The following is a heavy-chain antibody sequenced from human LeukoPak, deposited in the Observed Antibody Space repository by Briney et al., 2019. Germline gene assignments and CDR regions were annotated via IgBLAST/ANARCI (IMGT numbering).Heavy chain of an antibody. D-gene: IGHD2-21*01. J-gene: IGHJ4*02. CDR2: ISGSGGST. V-gene: IGHV3-23*01. CDR1: GFTYSSYA. CDR3: AKFLPTHIVVANYYFDY. Sequence: GGSLRLSCAASGFTYSSYAMSWVRQAPGKGLEWVSAISGSGGSTYYADSVKGRFTISRDNSKNTLYLQMNSLRAEDTAVYYCAKFLPTHIVVANYYFDYWGQGTLVTVSS.